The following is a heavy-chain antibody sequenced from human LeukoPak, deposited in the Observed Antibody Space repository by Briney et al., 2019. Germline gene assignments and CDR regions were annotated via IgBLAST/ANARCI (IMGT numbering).Heavy chain of an antibody. Sequence: PGGSLRLSCAASGLTFSSFSMNWVRQAPGKGLEWVSSISSSSTYIYYADSVKGRFTISRDNAKNSLYLQMNSLRAEDTAVYFCARDLFALNAFDIWGQGTMVTVSP. V-gene: IGHV3-21*01. D-gene: IGHD2-21*01. CDR3: ARDLFALNAFDI. J-gene: IGHJ3*02. CDR1: GLTFSSFS. CDR2: ISSSSTYI.